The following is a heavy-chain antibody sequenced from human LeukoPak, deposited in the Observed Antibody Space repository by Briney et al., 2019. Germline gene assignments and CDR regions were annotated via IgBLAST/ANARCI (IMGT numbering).Heavy chain of an antibody. D-gene: IGHD4/OR15-4a*01. Sequence: GGSLRLSCAASGFTFSSYAMHWVRQAPGKGLDWVAVISFDGSNKYYADSVKGRFTISRDNSKNTLYLQMNSLRAEDTAVYYCARRAGAYSHPYDYWGQGTLVAVAS. J-gene: IGHJ4*02. CDR2: ISFDGSNK. CDR1: GFTFSSYA. V-gene: IGHV3-30*14. CDR3: ARRAGAYSHPYDY.